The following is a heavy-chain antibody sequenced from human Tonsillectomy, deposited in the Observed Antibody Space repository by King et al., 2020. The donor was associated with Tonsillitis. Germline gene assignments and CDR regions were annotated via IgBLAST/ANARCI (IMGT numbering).Heavy chain of an antibody. Sequence: VQLQESGPGLVKPSQTLSLTCTVSGGSISGGAYYWNWIRQHPGKGLEWIGFIYNSKNTFYNPSIKRRLTISVDTSKNQFSLKLRSVTAADTAVYYCGTYEGGVFDPWGQGTLVTVSS. V-gene: IGHV4-31*03. CDR2: IYNSKNT. D-gene: IGHD2-15*01. J-gene: IGHJ5*02. CDR3: GTYEGGVFDP. CDR1: GGSISGGAYY.